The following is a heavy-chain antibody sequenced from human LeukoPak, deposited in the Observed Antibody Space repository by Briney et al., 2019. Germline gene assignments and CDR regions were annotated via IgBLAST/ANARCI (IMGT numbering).Heavy chain of an antibody. CDR3: ARASVTAILMGAFVL. Sequence: PAETLSLTCAVYGGSFSGYYWSWIRQPPGKGLEWIGEINHSGSTNYNPSLKSRVTISVDTSKNQFSLKLSSVTAADTAVYYCARASVTAILMGAFVLGGQVPMVTVSS. J-gene: IGHJ3*01. V-gene: IGHV4-34*01. CDR1: GGSFSGYY. D-gene: IGHD2-21*02. CDR2: INHSGST.